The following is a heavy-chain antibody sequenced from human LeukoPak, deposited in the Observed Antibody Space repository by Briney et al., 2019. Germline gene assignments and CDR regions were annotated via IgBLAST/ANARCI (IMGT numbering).Heavy chain of an antibody. V-gene: IGHV3-23*01. Sequence: GGTLRLSCAASGFTFSSYGMSWVRQAPGKGLEWVSAISGSGGSTYYADSVKGRFTISRDNSKNTLYLQMNSLRAEDTALYYCAKDLYDSSGSGAFDIWGQGTMVTVSS. D-gene: IGHD3-22*01. CDR2: ISGSGGST. CDR3: AKDLYDSSGSGAFDI. CDR1: GFTFSSYG. J-gene: IGHJ3*02.